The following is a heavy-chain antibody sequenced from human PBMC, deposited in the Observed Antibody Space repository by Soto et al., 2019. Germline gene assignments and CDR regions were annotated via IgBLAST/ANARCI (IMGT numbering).Heavy chain of an antibody. D-gene: IGHD1-1*01. J-gene: IGHJ4*02. CDR1: GISFSTST. CDR2: IGRTGIDR. Sequence: AGSLRLSSAASGISFSTSTMNWVRQAPGKGLEFVSSIGRTGIDRYYIDSVKGRFTISRDNAQNSLYLQINSLRAEDTALYYCVCDDNRRYWGQGTLVTVS. CDR3: VCDDNRRY. V-gene: IGHV3-21*01.